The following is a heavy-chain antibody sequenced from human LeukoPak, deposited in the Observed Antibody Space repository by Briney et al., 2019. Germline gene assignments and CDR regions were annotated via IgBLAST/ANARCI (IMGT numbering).Heavy chain of an antibody. D-gene: IGHD3-10*01. CDR1: GYTFTSYY. CDR2: INPSGGST. V-gene: IGHV1-46*01. J-gene: IGHJ4*02. Sequence: ASVKVSCKASGYTFTSYYMHWVRQAPGQGLEWMGIINPSGGSTSYAQKFRGRVTMTRDTSTSTVYMELSSLRSEDTAVYYCARESSVTMVRGVPDYWGQGTLVTVSS. CDR3: ARESSVTMVRGVPDY.